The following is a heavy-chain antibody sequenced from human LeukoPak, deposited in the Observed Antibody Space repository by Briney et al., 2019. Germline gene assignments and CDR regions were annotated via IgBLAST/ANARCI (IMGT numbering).Heavy chain of an antibody. Sequence: GRSLRLSCAASGFTFSSYAMHWVRQAPGKGLEWVAVISYDGSNKYYADSVKGRFTISRDNSKNTLYLQMNSLRAEDTAVYYCARDFIAAFFDYWAREPWSPSPQ. CDR2: ISYDGSNK. CDR1: GFTFSSYA. D-gene: IGHD6-13*01. V-gene: IGHV3-30*04. CDR3: ARDFIAAFFDY. J-gene: IGHJ4*02.